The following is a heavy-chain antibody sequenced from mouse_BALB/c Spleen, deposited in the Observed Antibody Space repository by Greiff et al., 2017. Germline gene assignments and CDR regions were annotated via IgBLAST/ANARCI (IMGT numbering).Heavy chain of an antibody. J-gene: IGHJ2*01. CDR3: ARGDYDDYFDY. CDR1: GYSITSDYA. Sequence: EVKLLESGPGLVKPSQSLSLTCTVTGYSITSDYAWNWIRQFPGNKLEWMGYISYSGSTSYNPSLKSRISITRDTSKNQFFLQLNSVTTEDTATYDCARGDYDDYFDYWGQGTTLTVSA. CDR2: ISYSGST. V-gene: IGHV3-2*02. D-gene: IGHD2-3*01.